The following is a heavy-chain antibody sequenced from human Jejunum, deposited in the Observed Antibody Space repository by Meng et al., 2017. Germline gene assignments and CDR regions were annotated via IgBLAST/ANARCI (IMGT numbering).Heavy chain of an antibody. V-gene: IGHV3-23*01. CDR2: ISGGGSTR. D-gene: IGHD1-26*01. CDR1: GFSFTSYA. J-gene: IGHJ4*02. Sequence: GESLKISCEVSGFSFTSYAMSWVRQAPGKGLEWVSTISGGGSTRYYADSVKGRFTISRGNSKSTVYLQMNSLRAEDTAVYYCAKGLITGSSDDFDYWGQGTLVTVSS. CDR3: AKGLITGSSDDFDY.